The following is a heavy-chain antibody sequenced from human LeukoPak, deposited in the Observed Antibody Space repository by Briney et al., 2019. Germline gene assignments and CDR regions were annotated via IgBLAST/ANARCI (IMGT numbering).Heavy chain of an antibody. D-gene: IGHD2-15*01. V-gene: IGHV3-7*01. Sequence: GGSLRLSCAASGFSFSAYWMTWVRQAPGTGLEWVANINPAGSETYYVDPVKGRFSISRDNAKKLVYLQMNSLRAEDTAVYHCARFGYVAAVDVWGQGTPVTVSS. CDR1: GFSFSAYW. CDR2: INPAGSET. J-gene: IGHJ4*02. CDR3: ARFGYVAAVDV.